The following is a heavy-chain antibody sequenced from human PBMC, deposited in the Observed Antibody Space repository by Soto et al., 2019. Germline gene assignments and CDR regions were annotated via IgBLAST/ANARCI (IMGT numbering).Heavy chain of an antibody. Sequence: PGGSLRLSCAASGFTVSSNYMSWVRQAPGKGLEWVSVIYSGGSTYYADSVKGRFTISRHNSKNTLYLQMNSLRAEDTAVYYCATYPTVTTAGGYFDYWGQGTLVTVSS. D-gene: IGHD4-17*01. CDR1: GFTVSSNY. V-gene: IGHV3-53*04. CDR3: ATYPTVTTAGGYFDY. J-gene: IGHJ4*02. CDR2: IYSGGST.